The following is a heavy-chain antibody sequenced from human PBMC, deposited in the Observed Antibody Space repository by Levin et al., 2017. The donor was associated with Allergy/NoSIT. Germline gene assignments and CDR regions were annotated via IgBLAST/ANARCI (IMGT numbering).Heavy chain of an antibody. V-gene: IGHV4-4*02. J-gene: IGHJ4*02. CDR1: GASISSTNW. Sequence: SETLSLTCAVSGASISSTNWWSWVRQPPGTGLEWIGEIFHDGRSNYNPSLMSRVTISLDKSKNQFFLNLNSVTAADTAVYYCASNRGSGSYWDSWGQGILVTVSS. CDR3: ASNRGSGSYWDS. CDR2: IFHDGRS. D-gene: IGHD3-10*01.